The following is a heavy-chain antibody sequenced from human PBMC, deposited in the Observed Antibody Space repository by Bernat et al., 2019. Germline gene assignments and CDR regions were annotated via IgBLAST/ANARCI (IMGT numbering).Heavy chain of an antibody. Sequence: QVQLQQWGAGLLKPSETLSLTCAVYGGSFSGYYWSWIRQPPGKGLEWTGEINHSGSTNYNPSLKSRVTITVDTSKNQFSLKLRSVTAADTAVYYCARGRMWYSSSWYRPGGWFDPWGQGTLVTVSS. CDR1: GGSFSGYY. CDR3: ARGRMWYSSSWYRPGGWFDP. J-gene: IGHJ5*02. CDR2: INHSGST. V-gene: IGHV4-34*01. D-gene: IGHD6-13*01.